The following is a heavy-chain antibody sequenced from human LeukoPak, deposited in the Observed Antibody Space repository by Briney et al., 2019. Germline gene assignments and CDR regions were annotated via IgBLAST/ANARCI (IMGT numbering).Heavy chain of an antibody. J-gene: IGHJ4*02. CDR3: AKDAQYGDEYFDY. V-gene: IGHV3-21*01. D-gene: IGHD4-17*01. Sequence: GGSLRLSCAISGFTAGGYAMNWIRQAPGKGLEWVSSISWSGSYIYYADSVRGRFTISRDNAKSSVYLQMDSLRAEDTAVYYCAKDAQYGDEYFDYWGQGTLVTVSS. CDR1: GFTAGGYA. CDR2: ISWSGSYI.